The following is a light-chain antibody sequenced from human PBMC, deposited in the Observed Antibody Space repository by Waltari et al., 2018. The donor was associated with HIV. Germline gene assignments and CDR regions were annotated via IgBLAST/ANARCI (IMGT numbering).Light chain of an antibody. CDR1: TGAVPRGHY. CDR3: LLSYSGAIPV. CDR2: DTS. Sequence: QPVVTQEPSLTVSPGGTVTLTCATSTGAVPRGHYTYGFQQKPGQAPRTLIYDTSNKHSWTPARFSGSLLGGKAALTLSGAQPEDEAEYYCLLSYSGAIPVFGTGTKVTVL. J-gene: IGLJ1*01. V-gene: IGLV7-46*01.